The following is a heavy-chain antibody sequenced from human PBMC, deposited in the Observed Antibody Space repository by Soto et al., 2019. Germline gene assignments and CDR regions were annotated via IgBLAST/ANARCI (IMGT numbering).Heavy chain of an antibody. D-gene: IGHD3-22*01. J-gene: IGHJ3*01. V-gene: IGHV3-48*01. CDR1: GFTFRNYG. CDR2: IGIGSSTK. CDR3: ARDQLYYNDISGRPLNAFDV. Sequence: EVDLVESGGGLVQPGGSLRLSCAASGFTFRNYGMNWVRQAPGKGLEWVSYIGIGSSTKYYADSVKGRFTISRDNAKKSLYLKMNSLRAEDTAVYYCARDQLYYNDISGRPLNAFDVWGQGTMVTVSS.